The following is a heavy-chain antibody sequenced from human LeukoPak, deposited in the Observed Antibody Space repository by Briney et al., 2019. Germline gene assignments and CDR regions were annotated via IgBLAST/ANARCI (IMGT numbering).Heavy chain of an antibody. J-gene: IGHJ4*02. D-gene: IGHD1-26*01. V-gene: IGHV3-53*04. CDR3: ASSKGSGSYLSLDY. Sequence: PGGSLSLSCAASGFTVSSNYMSWVRQAPGKGLEWVSVIYSGGSTYYADSVKGRFTISRHNSKNTLYLQMNSLRAEDTAVYYCASSKGSGSYLSLDYWGQGTLVTVSS. CDR2: IYSGGST. CDR1: GFTVSSNY.